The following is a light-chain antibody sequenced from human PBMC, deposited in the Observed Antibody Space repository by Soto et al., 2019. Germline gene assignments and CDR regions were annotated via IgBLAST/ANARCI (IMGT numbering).Light chain of an antibody. CDR3: QQYNDWPPFT. CDR1: QSVSSS. CDR2: GAS. V-gene: IGKV3-15*01. Sequence: EIVMTQSPGTLSVSPGERATLSCRASQSVSSSLAWYQQKPGQAPRLLIYGASTRATGIPARFSGSGSGTEFTLTISSLQSEDFAVYYCQQYNDWPPFTFGPGTKVDMK. J-gene: IGKJ3*01.